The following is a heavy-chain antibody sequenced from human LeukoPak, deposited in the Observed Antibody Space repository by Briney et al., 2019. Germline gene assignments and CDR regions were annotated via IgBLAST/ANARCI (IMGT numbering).Heavy chain of an antibody. CDR2: INHSGST. Sequence: SETLSLTGAVYGGSFSGYYWSWIRQPPGKGLEWIGEINHSGSTNYNPSLKSRVTISVDTSKNQFSLKLSSVTAADTAVYYCARVRRYYDFWSGKGPYYFDYWGQGTLVTVSS. CDR3: ARVRRYYDFWSGKGPYYFDY. CDR1: GGSFSGYY. J-gene: IGHJ4*02. V-gene: IGHV4-34*01. D-gene: IGHD3-3*01.